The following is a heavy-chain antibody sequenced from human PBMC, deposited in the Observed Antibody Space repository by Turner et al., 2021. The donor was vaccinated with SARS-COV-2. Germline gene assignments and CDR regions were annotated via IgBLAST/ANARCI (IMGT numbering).Heavy chain of an antibody. V-gene: IGHV3-53*04. CDR2: IYSGGST. CDR3: ARDLNYYGMDV. Sequence: EVQLVESGGGLVQPGGSLRLSCAASGLTVSSNYMSWVRQAPGKVLECVSVIYSGGSTYYADSGKGRFTISRHNSKNTLYLQMNSLRADDTAVYYCARDLNYYGMDVWGQGTTVTVSS. J-gene: IGHJ6*02. D-gene: IGHD3-9*01. CDR1: GLTVSSNY.